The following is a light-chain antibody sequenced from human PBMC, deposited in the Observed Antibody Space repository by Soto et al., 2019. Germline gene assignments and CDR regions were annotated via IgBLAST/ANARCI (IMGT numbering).Light chain of an antibody. CDR1: QSIDSW. CDR2: DPS. Sequence: DIPMTQSPSTLSASVGDRVTIACRASQSIDSWLAWYQQKPGKAPKFLIYDPSDLESGVPSRFSGSGPATDFTLPISSLQPDDFATYYYQHYRGQPFTFGQGTKVQLK. V-gene: IGKV1-5*01. CDR3: QHYRGQPFT. J-gene: IGKJ2*01.